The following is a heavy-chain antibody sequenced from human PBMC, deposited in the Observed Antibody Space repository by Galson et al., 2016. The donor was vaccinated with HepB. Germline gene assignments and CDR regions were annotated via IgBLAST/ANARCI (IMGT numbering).Heavy chain of an antibody. V-gene: IGHV3-66*01. CDR1: GFTVSSNY. CDR2: IYSDGRT. D-gene: IGHD6-19*01. CDR3: AKNGGWYGAGYFDY. J-gene: IGHJ4*02. Sequence: SLRLSCAASGFTVSSNYMSWVRQAPGKGLEWVSVIYSDGRTYYADSVKGRFTISRDNSKNTVYLQMNNLRAEETAVYYCAKNGGWYGAGYFDYWGQGTLVTVSS.